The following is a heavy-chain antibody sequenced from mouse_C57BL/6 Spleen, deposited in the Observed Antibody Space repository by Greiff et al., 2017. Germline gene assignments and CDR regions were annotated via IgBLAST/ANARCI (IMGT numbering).Heavy chain of an antibody. J-gene: IGHJ4*01. D-gene: IGHD2-1*01. Sequence: QVQLQQPGAELVKPGASVKLSCKASGYTFTSYWMHWVKQRPGQGLEWIGMIHPNSGSTNYNEKFKSKATLTVDKSSSTAYMQLSSLTSEDSAVYYCARAIYYGKAFMDYWGQGTSVTVSS. V-gene: IGHV1-64*01. CDR1: GYTFTSYW. CDR2: IHPNSGST. CDR3: ARAIYYGKAFMDY.